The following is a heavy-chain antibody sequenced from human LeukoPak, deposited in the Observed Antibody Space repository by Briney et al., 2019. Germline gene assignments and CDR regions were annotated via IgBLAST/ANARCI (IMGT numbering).Heavy chain of an antibody. D-gene: IGHD6-13*01. V-gene: IGHV3-9*03. Sequence: GESLRLSCAASGFTFDDYAMHWVRQAPGKGLEWVSGISWNSGSIGYADSVKGRFTISRDNAKNSLYLQMNSLRAEDMALYYCAKSGTSSSSWYTFDYWGQGTLVTVSS. CDR3: AKSGTSSSSWYTFDY. CDR1: GFTFDDYA. J-gene: IGHJ4*02. CDR2: ISWNSGSI.